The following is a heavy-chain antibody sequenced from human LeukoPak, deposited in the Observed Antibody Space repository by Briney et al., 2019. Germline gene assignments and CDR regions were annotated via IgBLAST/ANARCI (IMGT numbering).Heavy chain of an antibody. CDR3: ARGRVSPGY. V-gene: IGHV1-2*02. CDR2: INPNSGGT. CDR1: GSTFTAYY. Sequence: GASVKVSCKASGSTFTAYYMHWVRQAPGQGLEWMGWINPNSGGTNYAQKFQGRVTMTRDTSINTAYMELSRLISDDTGVYCCARGRVSPGYWGQGTLVTVSS. J-gene: IGHJ4*02.